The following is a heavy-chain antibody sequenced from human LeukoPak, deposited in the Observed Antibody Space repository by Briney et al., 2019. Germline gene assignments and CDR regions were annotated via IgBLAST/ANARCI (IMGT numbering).Heavy chain of an antibody. J-gene: IGHJ5*02. V-gene: IGHV1-58*02. Sequence: SVKVSCKASGFTFTSSAMQWVRQARGQRLEWIGWIVVGSGNTNYAQKFQERVTITRDMSTSTAYMELSSLRSEGTAVYYCAADHCSSTSCLNWFDPWGQGTLVTVSS. CDR2: IVVGSGNT. CDR3: AADHCSSTSCLNWFDP. D-gene: IGHD2-2*01. CDR1: GFTFTSSA.